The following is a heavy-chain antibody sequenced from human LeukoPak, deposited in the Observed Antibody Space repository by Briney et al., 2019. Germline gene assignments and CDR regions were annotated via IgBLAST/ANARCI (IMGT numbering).Heavy chain of an antibody. CDR1: GFTFDDYG. V-gene: IGHV3-20*04. CDR3: AREAGYSYNFYFVY. CDR2: INWNGDST. Sequence: GGSLRLSCAASGFTFDDYGMSWVRQAPGKGLEWVPGINWNGDSTGYADSVKGRFTISRDNARNSLYLQMNSLRAEDTALYYRAREAGYSYNFYFVYWGQGTLVTVSS. J-gene: IGHJ4*02. D-gene: IGHD5-18*01.